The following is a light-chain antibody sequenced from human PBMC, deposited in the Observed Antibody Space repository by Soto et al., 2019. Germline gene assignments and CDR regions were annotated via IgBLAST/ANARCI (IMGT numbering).Light chain of an antibody. V-gene: IGLV2-14*01. CDR2: EVS. Sequence: QSVLTQPASVSGSPGQSITISCTGTSSDIGTYNYVSWYQQHPGKVPKLMIYEVSNRPSGVSNRFSGSKSGNTASLAISGLQAEDEADYYCSSYTTSSTQAFGGGTKVTVL. J-gene: IGLJ3*02. CDR3: SSYTTSSTQA. CDR1: SSDIGTYNY.